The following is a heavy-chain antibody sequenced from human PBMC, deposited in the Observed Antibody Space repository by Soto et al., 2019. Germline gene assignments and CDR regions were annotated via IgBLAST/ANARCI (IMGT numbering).Heavy chain of an antibody. V-gene: IGHV2-5*01. CDR3: VHLPYTLYYFDY. CDR1: GFSLSTSGEG. Sequence: SGPTLVNPTQTLTLTCTFSGFSLSTSGEGVGWIRQPPGKALDWLALIYWNDDKFYSPPLKSRLTITKDTSRNQVVLTMTNMDPVDTATYFCVHLPYTLYYFDYWGQGALVTVSS. J-gene: IGHJ4*02. D-gene: IGHD2-2*02. CDR2: IYWNDDK.